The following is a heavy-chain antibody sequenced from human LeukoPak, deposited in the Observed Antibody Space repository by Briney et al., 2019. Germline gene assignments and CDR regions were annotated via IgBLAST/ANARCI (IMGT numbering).Heavy chain of an antibody. J-gene: IGHJ3*02. CDR1: ELSFNDLA. CDR3: ARARSSYGYGDAFDI. D-gene: IGHD5-18*01. Sequence: GGSLRLSCVSSELSFNDLALHWVRQAPGKGLEWVSAISGSGGSTYYADSVKGRFTISRDNSKNTLYLQMNSLRAEDTAVYYCARARSSYGYGDAFDIWGQGTMVTVSS. CDR2: ISGSGGST. V-gene: IGHV3-23*01.